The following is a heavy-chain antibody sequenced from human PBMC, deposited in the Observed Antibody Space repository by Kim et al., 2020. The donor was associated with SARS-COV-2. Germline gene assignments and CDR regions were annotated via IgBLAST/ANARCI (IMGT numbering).Heavy chain of an antibody. V-gene: IGHV3-13*01. J-gene: IGHJ2*01. D-gene: IGHD7-27*01. CDR3: VRVEGRSGAGRWYIDF. CDR2: IGTAADT. CDR1: GFTFHSYY. Sequence: GGSLRLSCAASGFTFHSYYMHWVRRATGKGLEWVSGIGTAADTYYAGSVKGRFIISRENAKNSVSLQMNDWRAGDTSVSYCVRVEGRSGAGRWYIDFWGRGTLVTVSS.